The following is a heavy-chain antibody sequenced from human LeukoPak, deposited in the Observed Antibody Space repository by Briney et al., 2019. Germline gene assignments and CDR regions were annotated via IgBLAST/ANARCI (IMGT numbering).Heavy chain of an antibody. V-gene: IGHV3-23*01. CDR3: AKDLLPVVVTASPAEYFQH. D-gene: IGHD2-21*02. J-gene: IGHJ1*01. Sequence: PGGSLRLSCAASGFTFSSYAMSWVRQAPGKGLEWVSAISGSGGSTYYADSVKGRFTISRDNSKNTLYLQMDSLRAEDTAVYYCAKDLLPVVVTASPAEYFQHWGQGTLVTVSS. CDR1: GFTFSSYA. CDR2: ISGSGGST.